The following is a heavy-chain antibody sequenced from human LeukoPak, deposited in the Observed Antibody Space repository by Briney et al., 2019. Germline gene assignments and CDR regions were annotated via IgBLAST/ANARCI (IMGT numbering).Heavy chain of an antibody. CDR3: ARGIKPFGFDY. V-gene: IGHV4-34*01. CDR2: INHSGST. J-gene: IGHJ4*02. Sequence: SETLSLTCAVYGGSFSGYYWSWIRQPPGKGLEWIGEINHSGSTNYNPSLKSRVTISVDTSKNQFSLKLSSVTAADTAVYYCARGIKPFGFDYWGQGTLVTVSS. CDR1: GGSFSGYY. D-gene: IGHD3-10*01.